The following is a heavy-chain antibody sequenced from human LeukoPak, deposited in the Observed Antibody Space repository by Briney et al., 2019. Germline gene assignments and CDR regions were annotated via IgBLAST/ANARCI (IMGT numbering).Heavy chain of an antibody. Sequence: ASVKVSCKASGYTFTSYGISWVRQAPGQGLEWMGWISAYNGNTNYAQKLQGRVTMTTDTSTSTAYMELRSLRSDDTAVYYCAKVLRFSIYYGMDVWGQGTTVTVSS. J-gene: IGHJ6*02. D-gene: IGHD3-3*01. CDR2: ISAYNGNT. V-gene: IGHV1-18*01. CDR3: AKVLRFSIYYGMDV. CDR1: GYTFTSYG.